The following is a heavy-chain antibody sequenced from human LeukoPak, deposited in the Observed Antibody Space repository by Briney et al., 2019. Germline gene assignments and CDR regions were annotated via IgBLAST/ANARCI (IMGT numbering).Heavy chain of an antibody. J-gene: IGHJ4*02. V-gene: IGHV1-69-2*01. CDR3: ATDPSGILAFNY. CDR2: VNPEDGET. Sequence: GASVKVSCKGSGYTFIARYIHWVQQAPGKGLEWMGRVNPEDGETIYAEKFKGRVSITADTSTDTTSMELSSLRSEDTAMYYCATDPSGILAFNYWGQGTLVTVSS. CDR1: GYTFIARY. D-gene: IGHD1-26*01.